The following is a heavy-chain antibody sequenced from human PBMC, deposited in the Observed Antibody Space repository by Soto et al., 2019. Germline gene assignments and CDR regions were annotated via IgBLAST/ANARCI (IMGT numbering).Heavy chain of an antibody. V-gene: IGHV4-30-4*01. CDR1: GGSISSGDYY. Sequence: SETLSLTCTVSGGSISSGDYYWSWIRQPPGKGLEWIGYIYYSGSTYYNPSLKSRVTISVDTSENQFSLKLSSVTAADTAVYYCAIMYYDILTGWGPFDYWGQGTLVTVSS. CDR3: AIMYYDILTGWGPFDY. J-gene: IGHJ4*02. D-gene: IGHD3-9*01. CDR2: IYYSGST.